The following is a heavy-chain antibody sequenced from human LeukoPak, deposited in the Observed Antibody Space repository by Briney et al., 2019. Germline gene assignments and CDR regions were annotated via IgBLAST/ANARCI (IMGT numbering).Heavy chain of an antibody. CDR2: FSSSGST. V-gene: IGHV4-4*07. CDR3: ARDRRQVLVLNY. J-gene: IGHJ4*02. D-gene: IGHD2-8*02. CDR1: GGSISSYY. Sequence: SETLSLTCTVSGGSISSYYWSWIRQPAGKGLEWIGRFSSSGSTDYNASLKSRVTMSVDTSKNQLSLKVISVTAADTAVYYCARDRRQVLVLNYWGQGTLVTVSS.